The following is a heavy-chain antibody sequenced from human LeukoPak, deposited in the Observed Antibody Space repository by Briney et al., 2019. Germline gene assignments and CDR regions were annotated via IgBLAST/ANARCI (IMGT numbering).Heavy chain of an antibody. CDR2: IS. CDR1: GGSISNSNDY. V-gene: IGHV4-39*01. D-gene: IGHD6-13*01. CDR3: ARNESRIAAVGTRKDNWFDP. J-gene: IGHJ5*02. Sequence: SETLSLTCTVSGGSISNSNDYWAWIRQPPRKGLEWIVSISHYNPSLRSRVTISVDTSKSQFSLKLSSVTAADTAVYHYARNESRIAAVGTRKDNWFDPWGHGTLVTVSS.